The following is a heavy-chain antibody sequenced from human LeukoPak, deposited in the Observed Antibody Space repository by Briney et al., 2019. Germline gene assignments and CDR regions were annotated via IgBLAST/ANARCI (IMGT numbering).Heavy chain of an antibody. D-gene: IGHD6-19*01. CDR3: ARDLHIAVAGTYVY. Sequence: GGSLRLSCAASGFTFSDYYMSWIRQAPGKGLEWVSYISSSGSTIYYADSVKGRFTISRDNAKNSLYLQVNSLRAEDTAVYYCARDLHIAVAGTYVYWGQGTLVTVSS. CDR2: ISSSGSTI. J-gene: IGHJ4*02. V-gene: IGHV3-11*01. CDR1: GFTFSDYY.